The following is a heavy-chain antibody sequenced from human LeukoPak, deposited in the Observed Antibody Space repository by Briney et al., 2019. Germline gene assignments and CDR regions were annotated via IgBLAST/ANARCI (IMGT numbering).Heavy chain of an antibody. V-gene: IGHV3-23*01. J-gene: IGHJ4*02. CDR3: ARSAEGYSYADN. Sequence: GGSLRLSCAASGFTFRSYAMSWVRQAPGKGLEWVSAISASGGSTYFADSVKGRFTISRDKSKNTLYLQMNSLRAEDTAVYYCARSAEGYSYADNWGQGTLVTVSS. CDR2: ISASGGST. CDR1: GFTFRSYA. D-gene: IGHD5-18*01.